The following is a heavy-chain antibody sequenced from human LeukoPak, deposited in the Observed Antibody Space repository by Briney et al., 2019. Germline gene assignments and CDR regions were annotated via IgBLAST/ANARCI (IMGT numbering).Heavy chain of an antibody. V-gene: IGHV3-23*01. J-gene: IGHJ4*02. CDR3: AKVFCCGGYSSVLYYFDY. Sequence: GGSLRLSCAASGFTFSCYAMSWVRQAPGKGLEWVSAISGSGGSTYYADSVKGRFTISRDNSKNTLYLQMNSLRAEDTAVYYCAKVFCCGGYSSVLYYFDYWGQGTLVTVSS. CDR1: GFTFSCYA. CDR2: ISGSGGST. D-gene: IGHD6-19*01.